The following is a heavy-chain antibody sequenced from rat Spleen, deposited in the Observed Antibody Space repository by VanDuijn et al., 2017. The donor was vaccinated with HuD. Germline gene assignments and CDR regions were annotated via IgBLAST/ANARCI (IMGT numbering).Heavy chain of an antibody. CDR1: GFTFSDYF. D-gene: IGHD1-11*01. CDR2: ISYDGSSP. J-gene: IGHJ2*01. V-gene: IGHV5-29*01. Sequence: EVQLVESNGGLVQPGRSLKLSCAASGFTFSDYFMAWVRQAPTKGLEWVATISYDGSSPYYRDSVKGRLTISRDNTKSTLHLQMDSLRSEDSATYYCARPSTETYCFDYWGQGVMVTVSS. CDR3: ARPSTETYCFDY.